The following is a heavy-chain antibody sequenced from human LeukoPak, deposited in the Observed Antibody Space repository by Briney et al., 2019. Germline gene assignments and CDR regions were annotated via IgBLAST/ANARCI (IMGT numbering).Heavy chain of an antibody. CDR3: ARESDRYCYSTSCPNWYDP. CDR2: IYYSGST. CDR1: GGSISSTSYY. Sequence: SETLSLTCTVSGGSISSTSYYWGWIRQAPGTGLEWIGSIYYSGSTYYNPSLKSRVTISVDTSKNQFSLKLSSVTAADTAVYYCARESDRYCYSTSCPNWYDPWGQGTLVTVSS. D-gene: IGHD2-2*01. V-gene: IGHV4-39*07. J-gene: IGHJ5*02.